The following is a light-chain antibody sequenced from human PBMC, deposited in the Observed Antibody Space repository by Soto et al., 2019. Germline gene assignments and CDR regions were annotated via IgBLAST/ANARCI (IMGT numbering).Light chain of an antibody. CDR3: HQYGSSPPT. CDR2: GAS. J-gene: IGKJ1*01. V-gene: IGKV3-20*01. CDR1: QTVRNNY. Sequence: EIVLTQSPGTLSLSPGGRGTLSCRASQTVRNNYLTWYQQKPGQAPRLLIYGASTRATGIPDRFSGSGSGTYSTLPIRRLEPEDSAVYCCHQYGSSPPTFGQGTKLEIK.